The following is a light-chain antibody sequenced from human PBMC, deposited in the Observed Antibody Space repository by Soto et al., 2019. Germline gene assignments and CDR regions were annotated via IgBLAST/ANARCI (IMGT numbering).Light chain of an antibody. CDR2: DAS. CDR3: QQRSNWPPWT. CDR1: QSVSSY. V-gene: IGKV3-11*01. Sequence: EIELTQSPATLSLSRGERATLCCRASQSVSSYLAWYQQKPGQAPRLLIYDASNRATGIPARFSGSGSGTDFTLTISSLEPEDFAVYYCQQRSNWPPWTFGQGTKVDIK. J-gene: IGKJ1*01.